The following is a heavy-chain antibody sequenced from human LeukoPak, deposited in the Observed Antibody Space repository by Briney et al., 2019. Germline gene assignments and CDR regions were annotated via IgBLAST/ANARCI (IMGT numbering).Heavy chain of an antibody. CDR1: GFTFSNAW. J-gene: IGHJ6*03. CDR3: AKDPNFYYCMDV. Sequence: PGGSLRLSCAASGFTFSNAWMSWVRQAPGKGLEWVSTISGRRDSTSYADSVKGRFTISRDNSKNTLYLQMNSLRAEDTAVYYCAKDPNFYYCMDVWGKGTTVTISS. CDR2: ISGRRDST. V-gene: IGHV3-23*01.